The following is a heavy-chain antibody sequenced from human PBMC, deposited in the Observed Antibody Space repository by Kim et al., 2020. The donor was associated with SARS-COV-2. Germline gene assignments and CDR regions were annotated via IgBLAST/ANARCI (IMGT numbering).Heavy chain of an antibody. CDR2: SNK. CDR3: ARDATGYDL. V-gene: IGHV3-33*01. J-gene: IGHJ2*01. D-gene: IGHD6-25*01. Sequence: SNKYYADSVKGRFTISRDNSKNTLYLQMNSLRAEDTAVYYCARDATGYDLWGRGTLVTVSS.